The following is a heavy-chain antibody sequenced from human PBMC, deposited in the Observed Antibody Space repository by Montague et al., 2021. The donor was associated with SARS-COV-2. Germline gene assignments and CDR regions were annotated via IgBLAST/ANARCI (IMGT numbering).Heavy chain of an antibody. CDR3: ARDIAVAGLFDY. CDR2: ISISGST. D-gene: IGHD6-19*01. Sequence: TLSLTCTVSGGSTSSGSYYWSWIRQPAGKGLEWIGRISISGSTNYNPSLKRRVTISVDTSKNQFSLKLSSVTAADTAVYYCARDIAVAGLFDYWGQGTLVTASS. CDR1: GGSTSSGSYY. V-gene: IGHV4-61*02. J-gene: IGHJ4*02.